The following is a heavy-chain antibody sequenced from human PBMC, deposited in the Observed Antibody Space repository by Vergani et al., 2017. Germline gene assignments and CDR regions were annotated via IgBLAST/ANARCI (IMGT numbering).Heavy chain of an antibody. V-gene: IGHV3-21*01. D-gene: IGHD3-3*01. CDR2: ISSSSSYI. Sequence: EVQLVESGGGLVKPGGSLRLSCAASGFTFSSYSMNWVRQAPGKGLEWVSSISSSSSYIYYADSVKGRFTISRDNAKNSLYLQMNSLRAEDTAVYYCARDPPVRTIFGVVTNDAFDIWGQGTMVTVSS. CDR1: GFTFSSYS. J-gene: IGHJ3*02. CDR3: ARDPPVRTIFGVVTNDAFDI.